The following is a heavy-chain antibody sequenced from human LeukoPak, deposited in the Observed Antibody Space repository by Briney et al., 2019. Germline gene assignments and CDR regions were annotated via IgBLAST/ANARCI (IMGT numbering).Heavy chain of an antibody. CDR3: AKDVVSGDYSYFDY. Sequence: GGSLRLSCAASGFTFSSYAMSWVRQAPGRGLEWVSAVSGSGGSTYYADSVKGRFTISRDNSKNTLYLQMHSLRAEDTAVYYCAKDVVSGDYSYFDYWGQGTLVTVSS. CDR2: VSGSGGST. V-gene: IGHV3-23*01. J-gene: IGHJ4*02. CDR1: GFTFSSYA. D-gene: IGHD4-17*01.